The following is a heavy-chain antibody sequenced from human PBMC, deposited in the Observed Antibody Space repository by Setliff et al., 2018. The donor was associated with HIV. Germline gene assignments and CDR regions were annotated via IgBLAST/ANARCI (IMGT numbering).Heavy chain of an antibody. CDR3: ARPRTGYYYMDV. Sequence: PGGSLRLSCAASGFTFSSYSMTWVRQAPGKGLEWVSSISSSSSYIYYADSVKGRFTISRDNAQKSLYLQMNSLRAEDTAVYYCARPRTGYYYMDVWGKGTTVTVSS. J-gene: IGHJ6*03. CDR1: GFTFSSYS. D-gene: IGHD3-9*01. V-gene: IGHV3-21*01. CDR2: ISSSSSYI.